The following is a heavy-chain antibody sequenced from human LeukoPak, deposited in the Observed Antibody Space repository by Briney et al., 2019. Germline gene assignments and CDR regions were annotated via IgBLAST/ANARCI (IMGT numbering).Heavy chain of an antibody. CDR2: MNPHSGNT. CDR1: GYTFTTYD. V-gene: IGHV1-8*01. CDR3: VRRGWVRGYSRSLFGY. J-gene: IGHJ4*02. Sequence: ASVKVSCKASGYTFTTYDTNWVRQVTGQGLEWIGWMNPHSGNTGFAQNFQDRVSMTRDTSIDTAYMELSGLTSEDTAIYFCVRRGWVRGYSRSLFGYWGQGTLVTVSS. D-gene: IGHD5-12*01.